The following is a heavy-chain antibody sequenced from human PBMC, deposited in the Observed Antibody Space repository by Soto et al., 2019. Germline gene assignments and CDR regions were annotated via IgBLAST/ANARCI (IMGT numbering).Heavy chain of an antibody. D-gene: IGHD4-17*01. CDR1: GFMFGSYW. CDR2: IKRDGSEK. V-gene: IGHV3-7*03. J-gene: IGHJ4*02. CDR3: ARVRATDYEIDY. Sequence: EVQLVESGGGLVQPGGSLSLSCTASGFMFGSYWMTWVRHVPGKGLQWVANIKRDGSEKYYVDFVKGRFTISRDNADNSVFLDMNNLRVDDTATYYCARVRATDYEIDYWGQGALVTVSS.